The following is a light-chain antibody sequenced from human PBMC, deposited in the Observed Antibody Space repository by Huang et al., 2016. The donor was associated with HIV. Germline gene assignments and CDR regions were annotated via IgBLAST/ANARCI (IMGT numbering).Light chain of an antibody. J-gene: IGKJ3*01. V-gene: IGKV3-11*01. Sequence: EIVLTQSPATLSLSPGERATLSCRASQSVSSYLAWYQQKPGPAPRLLIYDASNRATGIPARFSGSGSGTEFTLTISSLEPEDFAVYYCQQRSNWVFGPGTKVDIK. CDR1: QSVSSY. CDR2: DAS. CDR3: QQRSNWV.